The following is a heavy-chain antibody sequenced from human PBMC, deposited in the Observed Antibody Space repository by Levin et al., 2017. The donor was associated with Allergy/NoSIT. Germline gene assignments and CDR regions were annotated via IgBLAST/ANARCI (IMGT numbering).Heavy chain of an antibody. J-gene: IGHJ4*02. V-gene: IGHV3-30-3*01. CDR1: GFTFSSFA. CDR3: ARTYGDSSGYYHDY. CDR2: ISTDGSNK. D-gene: IGHD3-22*01. Sequence: GESLKISCAASGFTFSSFAMHWVRQAPGKGLEWVAVISTDGSNKYYADSVKGRFTISRDYSKNTLFLQMNSLRAEDTAVYYCARTYGDSSGYYHDYWGQGTLVTVSS.